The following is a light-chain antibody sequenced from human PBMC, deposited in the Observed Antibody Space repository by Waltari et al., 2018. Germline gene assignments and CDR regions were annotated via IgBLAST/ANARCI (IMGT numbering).Light chain of an antibody. CDR3: QQYNKWPPST. CDR2: HAS. V-gene: IGKV3-15*01. CDR1: ESVASN. J-gene: IGKJ1*01. Sequence: EIVLTQSPATLSLSPGERATLSCRASESVASNLAWYQQRPGQAPRLLIFHASTRATGIPAKFSGSGSGTQFTLTISSLQSEDFAVYYCQQYNKWPPSTFGQGTKVEIK.